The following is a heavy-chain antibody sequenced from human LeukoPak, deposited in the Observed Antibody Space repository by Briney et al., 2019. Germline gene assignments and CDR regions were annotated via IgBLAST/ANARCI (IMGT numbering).Heavy chain of an antibody. D-gene: IGHD3-10*01. CDR2: IYHSGST. CDR3: ARERHYTMDV. Sequence: SETLSLTCAVSGGSISSGGYSWSWIRQPPGKGLEWIGYIYHSGSTYYNPSLKSRVTISVDRSKNQFSLKLSSVTAAGTAVYYCARERHYTMDVWGQGTTVTVSS. V-gene: IGHV4-30-2*01. J-gene: IGHJ6*02. CDR1: GGSISSGGYS.